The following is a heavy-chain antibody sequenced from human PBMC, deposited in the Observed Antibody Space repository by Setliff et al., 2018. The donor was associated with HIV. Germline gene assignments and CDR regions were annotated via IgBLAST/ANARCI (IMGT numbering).Heavy chain of an antibody. Sequence: VSCKASGYTFTGYYMHWVRQAPGQGLEWMGRINPNSGGTNYAQKFQGRVTMTRDTSISTAYMELSRLRSDDTAVYYCARDRSSYGWGVYYWGQGTLVTVSS. D-gene: IGHD2-8*01. V-gene: IGHV1-2*06. J-gene: IGHJ4*02. CDR3: ARDRSSYGWGVYY. CDR1: GYTFTGYY. CDR2: INPNSGGT.